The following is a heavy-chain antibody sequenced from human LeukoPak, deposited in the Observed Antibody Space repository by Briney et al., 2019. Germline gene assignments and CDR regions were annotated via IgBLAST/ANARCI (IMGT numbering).Heavy chain of an antibody. CDR3: ARDRFVGSGIAAAGTKWFDP. CDR2: ISSSSSYI. D-gene: IGHD6-13*01. CDR1: GFTFSSYS. J-gene: IGHJ5*02. V-gene: IGHV3-21*01. Sequence: GGSLRLSCAASGFTFSSYSMNWVRQAPGKGLEWVSSISSSSSYIYYADSVKGRFTISRDNAKNSLYLQMNSLRAEDTAVYYCARDRFVGSGIAAAGTKWFDPWGQGTLVTVSS.